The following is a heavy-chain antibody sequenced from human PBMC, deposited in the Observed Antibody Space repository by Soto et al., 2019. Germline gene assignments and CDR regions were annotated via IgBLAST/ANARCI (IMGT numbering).Heavy chain of an antibody. CDR3: ARAPHTATAGSPVLDYYYGMDV. CDR2: ISSSSSYI. J-gene: IGHJ6*02. CDR1: GFTFSSYS. V-gene: IGHV3-21*01. D-gene: IGHD5-18*01. Sequence: EVQLVESGGGLVKPGGSLRLSCAASGFTFSSYSMNWVRQAPGKGLEWVSSISSSSSYIYYADSVKGRFTISRDNAKNSLYLQMNSLRAEDTAVYYCARAPHTATAGSPVLDYYYGMDVWGQGTTVTVSS.